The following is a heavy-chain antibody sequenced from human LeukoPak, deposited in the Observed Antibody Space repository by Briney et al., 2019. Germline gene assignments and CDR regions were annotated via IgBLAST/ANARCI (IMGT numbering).Heavy chain of an antibody. CDR1: GFTFSSYS. CDR2: ISSSSSYI. CDR3: AREYCSGTSCEEDY. V-gene: IGHV3-21*01. D-gene: IGHD2-2*01. J-gene: IGHJ4*02. Sequence: GGSLILSCAASGFTFSSYSMNWVRQAPGKGLEWVSSISSSSSYIYYADSVKGRFTISRDNAKNSLYLQMNSLRAEDTAVYYCAREYCSGTSCEEDYWGQGTLVTVSS.